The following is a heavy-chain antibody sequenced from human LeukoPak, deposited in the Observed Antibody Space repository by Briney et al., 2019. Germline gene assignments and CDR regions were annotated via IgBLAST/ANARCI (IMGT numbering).Heavy chain of an antibody. Sequence: SGGSLRLSCAASGFTFSSYAMHWVRQAPGKGLEWVAVISYDGSNKYYADSVKGRFTISRDNSKNTLYLQMNSLRAEDTAVYYCAAKGAYSSGWYYYYYGMDVWGKGTTVTVSS. D-gene: IGHD6-19*01. CDR2: ISYDGSNK. J-gene: IGHJ6*04. CDR1: GFTFSSYA. V-gene: IGHV3-30*04. CDR3: AAKGAYSSGWYYYYYGMDV.